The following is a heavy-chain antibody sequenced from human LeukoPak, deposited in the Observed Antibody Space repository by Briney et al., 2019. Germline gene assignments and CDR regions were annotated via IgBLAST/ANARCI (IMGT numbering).Heavy chain of an antibody. CDR2: INTYNGYT. CDR1: GYTFTSYG. CDR3: ARDLSQGYGSGSFSS. J-gene: IGHJ5*02. D-gene: IGHD3-10*01. Sequence: ASVKVSCKASGYTFTSYGISWVRQAPGQGLEWMGRINTYNGYTKYTQKFQGRVTMTTDTSTSTAYMELRSLRSDDTDVFYCARDLSQGYGSGSFSSWGQGTLVTVSS. V-gene: IGHV1-18*01.